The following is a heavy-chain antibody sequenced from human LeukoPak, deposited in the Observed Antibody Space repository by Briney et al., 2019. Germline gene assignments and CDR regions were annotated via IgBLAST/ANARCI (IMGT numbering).Heavy chain of an antibody. CDR3: AGAKSPPYYYGMDV. V-gene: IGHV4-59*01. CDR2: IYYSGST. CDR1: GGSISSYY. J-gene: IGHJ6*02. Sequence: SETLSLTGTVSGGSISSYYWSWIRQPPGKGREWIGYIYYSGSTNYNPSLKSRVITSVDTSKNQFSLRLSSVTAADTAMYYCAGAKSPPYYYGMDVWGQGTTVTVSS.